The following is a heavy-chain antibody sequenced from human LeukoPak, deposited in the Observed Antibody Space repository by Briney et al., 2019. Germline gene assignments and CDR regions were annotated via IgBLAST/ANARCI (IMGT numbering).Heavy chain of an antibody. CDR1: GYTFTSYG. V-gene: IGHV1-18*01. Sequence: GASVKVSCKASGYTFTSYGISWVRQAPGQGLEWMGWISAYNGNTNYAQKLQGRVTMTTDTSTSTAYMELRSLRSNDTAVYYCARVGGYSYGLERYYYYMDVWGKGTTVTVSS. J-gene: IGHJ6*03. D-gene: IGHD5-18*01. CDR3: ARVGGYSYGLERYYYYMDV. CDR2: ISAYNGNT.